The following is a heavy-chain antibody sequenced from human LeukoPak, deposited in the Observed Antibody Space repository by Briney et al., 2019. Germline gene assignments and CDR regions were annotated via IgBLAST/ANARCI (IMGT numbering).Heavy chain of an antibody. CDR2: IHYSGST. CDR1: GGSISSGDYY. CDR3: ARERGDSGFKFDP. J-gene: IGHJ5*02. Sequence: SQTLSLTCTVSGGSISSGDYYWSWIRQPPGKGLEWIGYIHYSGSTYYNPSLKSRVTISVDTSENQFSLTLSSVTAADTAVYYCARERGDSGFKFDPWGQGTLVTVSS. D-gene: IGHD2-21*01. V-gene: IGHV4-30-4*01.